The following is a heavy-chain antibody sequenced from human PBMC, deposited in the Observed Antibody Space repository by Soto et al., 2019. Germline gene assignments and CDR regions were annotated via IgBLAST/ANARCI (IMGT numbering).Heavy chain of an antibody. CDR1: GFTFSSYG. V-gene: IGHV3-30*03. J-gene: IGHJ6*03. Sequence: GGSLRLSCAASGFTFSSYGMHWVRQAPGKGLEWVAVISYDGSNKYYADSVKGRFTISRDNSKNTLYLQMNSLRAEDTAVYYCARVRTRTGGNYYMDVWGKGTTVTVSS. D-gene: IGHD7-27*01. CDR2: ISYDGSNK. CDR3: ARVRTRTGGNYYMDV.